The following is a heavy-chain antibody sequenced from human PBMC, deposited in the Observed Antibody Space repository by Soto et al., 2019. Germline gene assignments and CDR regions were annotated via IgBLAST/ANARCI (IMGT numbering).Heavy chain of an antibody. V-gene: IGHV1-46*01. J-gene: IGHJ4*02. CDR1: GYTFTSYY. CDR2: INPSGGST. CDR3: AREDIVLVPAASPFDY. D-gene: IGHD2-2*01. Sequence: ASVKVSCKASGYTFTSYYMHWVRQAPGQGLEWMGIINPSGGSTSYAQKFQGRVTMTRDTSTSTVYMELSSLRSEDTAVYYCAREDIVLVPAASPFDYRAQRTPVTVSS.